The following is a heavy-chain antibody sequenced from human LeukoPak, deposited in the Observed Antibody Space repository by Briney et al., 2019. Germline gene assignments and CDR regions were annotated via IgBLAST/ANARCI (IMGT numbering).Heavy chain of an antibody. CDR3: AKLVYCSSTSCLNDAFDI. CDR2: IWYDGSNK. D-gene: IGHD2-2*01. Sequence: PGRSLRLSCAASGFTFSSYGMHWVCQAPGKGLEWVAVIWYDGSNKYYADSVKGRFTISRDNSKNTLYLQMNSLRAEDTAVYYCAKLVYCSSTSCLNDAFDIWGQGTMVTVSS. V-gene: IGHV3-33*06. J-gene: IGHJ3*02. CDR1: GFTFSSYG.